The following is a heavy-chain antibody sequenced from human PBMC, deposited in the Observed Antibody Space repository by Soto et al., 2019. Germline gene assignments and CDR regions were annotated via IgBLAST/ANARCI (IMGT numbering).Heavy chain of an antibody. D-gene: IGHD3-22*01. Sequence: GGALRLSCAASGFTVSSYAMSWVRQAPGKGLEWVSAISGSGGSTYYADSVKGRFTISRDNSKNTLYLQMNSLRAEDTAVYYCVKLGYYDSSGYYDYWGQGTLVTVSS. CDR3: VKLGYYDSSGYYDY. CDR2: ISGSGGST. V-gene: IGHV3-23*01. J-gene: IGHJ4*02. CDR1: GFTVSSYA.